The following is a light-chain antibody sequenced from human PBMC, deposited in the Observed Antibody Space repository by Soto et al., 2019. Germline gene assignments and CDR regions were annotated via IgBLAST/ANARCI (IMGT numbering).Light chain of an antibody. J-gene: IGLJ1*01. V-gene: IGLV1-47*01. CDR1: DSKIERNV. CDR3: AAWDGSRCGHYV. CDR2: RSD. Sequence: QSVLTQPPSASGTPGQKVTTSCSGSDSKIERNVVYWYQKLPGTAPKLLVYRSDQRPSGVHDRFSGSKSDTSASLAISGLRPEFEADYYCAAWDGSRCGHYVFGTGTKVT.